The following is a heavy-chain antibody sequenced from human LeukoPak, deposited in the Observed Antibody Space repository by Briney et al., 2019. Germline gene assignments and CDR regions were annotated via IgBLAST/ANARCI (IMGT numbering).Heavy chain of an antibody. Sequence: GESLRLSCTASGFTFGDYAMSWVRQAPGKGLEWVGFIRNKAYGGTTEYAASVKGRFTISRDDSKSIAYLQVNSLKTEDTAVYYCTRDWFGVAIDYWGQGTLVTVSS. CDR1: GFTFGDYA. D-gene: IGHD3-10*01. V-gene: IGHV3-49*04. CDR3: TRDWFGVAIDY. J-gene: IGHJ4*02. CDR2: IRNKAYGGTT.